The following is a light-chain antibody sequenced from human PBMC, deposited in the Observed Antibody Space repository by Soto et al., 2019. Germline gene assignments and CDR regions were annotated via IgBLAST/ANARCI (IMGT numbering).Light chain of an antibody. V-gene: IGLV2-23*01. Sequence: QSALTQPASVSGSPGQSITISCTGTSSDVRNYNLVSWYQQYPGKAPKVMIYEGSKRPSGVSNRFSGSKSGNTASLTISGLEAEDAADYYCCSYAGSRTFVVFGGGTKLTVL. J-gene: IGLJ2*01. CDR1: SSDVRNYNL. CDR2: EGS. CDR3: CSYAGSRTFVV.